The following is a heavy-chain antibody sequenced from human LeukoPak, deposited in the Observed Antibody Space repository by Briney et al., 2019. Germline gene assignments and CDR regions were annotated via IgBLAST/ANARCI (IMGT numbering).Heavy chain of an antibody. CDR3: AKVEGQWLVLGYFDY. J-gene: IGHJ4*02. D-gene: IGHD6-19*01. V-gene: IGHV3-23*01. CDR1: GFTFGSYA. CDR2: ISGSGGTT. Sequence: GGSLRLSCAASGFTFGSYAMSWVRQAPGKGLEWVSVISGSGGTTYYADSVKGRFTISRDNSKNTLYLQMHSLRAEDTAVYYCAKVEGQWLVLGYFDYWGQGTLVTVSS.